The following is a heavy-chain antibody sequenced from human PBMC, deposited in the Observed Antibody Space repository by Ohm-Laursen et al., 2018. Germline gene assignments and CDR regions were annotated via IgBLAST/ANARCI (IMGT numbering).Heavy chain of an antibody. CDR3: ARRANSAFPYYLDY. V-gene: IGHV4-59*08. D-gene: IGHD1-26*01. Sequence: TLSLTCTVSGGSISSYYWSWVRQPPGKGLEWIGYIHNSGSTNYNPSLKSRVTIATDTSKNQLSLELSSVTAADTAVYYCARRANSAFPYYLDYWGQGTLVTVSS. CDR1: GGSISSYY. J-gene: IGHJ4*02. CDR2: IHNSGST.